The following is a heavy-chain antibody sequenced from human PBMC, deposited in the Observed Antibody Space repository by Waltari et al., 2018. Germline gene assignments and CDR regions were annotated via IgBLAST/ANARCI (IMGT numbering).Heavy chain of an antibody. V-gene: IGHV4-59*02. CDR1: GAFVNTNY. CDR2: LYYSRST. Sequence: QVQLQESGPGLVKPSETLSLTCTVSGAFVNTNYWSWVRPPPGKGLEWIGYLYYSRSTNYNPSLKSRVTISADTSKNQFSLKLSSMTAADTAVYYCARVSSRLVDAYYQYYMDVWGTGTTVTVSS. J-gene: IGHJ6*03. CDR3: ARVSSRLVDAYYQYYMDV.